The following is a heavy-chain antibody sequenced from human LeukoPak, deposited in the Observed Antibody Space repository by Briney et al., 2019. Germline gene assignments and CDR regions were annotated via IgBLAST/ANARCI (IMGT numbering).Heavy chain of an antibody. CDR3: AKDSAITGYSSGWFYFDY. CDR2: ISWNSGSI. J-gene: IGHJ4*02. D-gene: IGHD6-19*01. V-gene: IGHV3-9*01. Sequence: GRSLRLSCAASGFTLDDYAMHWVRQAPGKGLEWVSGISWNSGSIGYADSVKGRFTISRDNAKNSLYLQMNSLRAEDTALYYCAKDSAITGYSSGWFYFDYWGQGTLVTVSS. CDR1: GFTLDDYA.